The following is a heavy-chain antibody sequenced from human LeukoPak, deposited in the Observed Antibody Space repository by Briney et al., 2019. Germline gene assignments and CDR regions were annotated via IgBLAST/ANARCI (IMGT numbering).Heavy chain of an antibody. D-gene: IGHD3-10*01. CDR3: AKENYGSGSYGYFDY. Sequence: LSLTCAASGFTFDDYAMHWVRQAPGKGLEWVSGISWNSGSIGYADSVKGRFTISRDNAKNSLYLQMNSLRAEDTALYYCAKENYGSGSYGYFDYWGQGTLVTVSS. V-gene: IGHV3-9*01. CDR2: ISWNSGSI. CDR1: GFTFDDYA. J-gene: IGHJ4*02.